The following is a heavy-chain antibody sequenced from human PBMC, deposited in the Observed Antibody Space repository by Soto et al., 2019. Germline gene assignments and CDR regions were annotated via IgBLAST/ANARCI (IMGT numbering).Heavy chain of an antibody. D-gene: IGHD1-26*01. CDR2: IYYTGNT. V-gene: IGHV4-30-4*01. CDR3: ARDSRRRADSGTRPLYYFDY. J-gene: IGHJ4*02. CDR1: GGSIGSGDYY. Sequence: QVQLKESGPGLVKPSQTLSLTCSVSGGSIGSGDYYWSWVRQSPGKGLEWIGYIYYTGNTYYNPSLGSRVTFSVDTSQNQLSLRLSDVTVADKAVYYCARDSRRRADSGTRPLYYFDYWGQGTLVTVSS.